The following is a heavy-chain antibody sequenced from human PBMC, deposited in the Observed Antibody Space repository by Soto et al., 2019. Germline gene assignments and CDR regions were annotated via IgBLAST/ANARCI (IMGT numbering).Heavy chain of an antibody. Sequence: SETLSLTCTVSGGSISSGDYYWSWIRQPPGKGLEWIGYIYYSGSTYYNPSLKSRVTISVDTSKNQLSLKLSSVTAADTAVYYCAGRGRDNWNYISWPWVYYYGMDVWGQGTTVTVSS. J-gene: IGHJ6*02. D-gene: IGHD1-7*01. CDR1: GGSISSGDYY. CDR2: IYYSGST. CDR3: AGRGRDNWNYISWPWVYYYGMDV. V-gene: IGHV4-30-4*01.